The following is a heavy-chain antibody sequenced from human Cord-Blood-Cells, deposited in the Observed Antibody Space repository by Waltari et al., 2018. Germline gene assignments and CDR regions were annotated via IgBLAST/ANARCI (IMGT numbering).Heavy chain of an antibody. CDR1: GFTFSDYY. J-gene: IGHJ6*03. CDR2: ISSSGSTI. Sequence: VKPGGSLRLSCAASGFTFSDYYMSWIRQAPGTGLEWVSYISSSGSTIYYADSVKGRFTISRDNAKNSLYLQMNSLRAEDTAVYYCARVEYSSSWYYYYYYMDVWGKGTTVTVSS. V-gene: IGHV3-11*04. D-gene: IGHD6-13*01. CDR3: ARVEYSSSWYYYYYYMDV.